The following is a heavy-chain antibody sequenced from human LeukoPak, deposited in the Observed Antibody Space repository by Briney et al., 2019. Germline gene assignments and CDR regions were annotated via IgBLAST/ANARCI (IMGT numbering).Heavy chain of an antibody. CDR3: AKVLSGGSHIDAFDM. CDR1: GFSFSDYG. J-gene: IGHJ3*02. V-gene: IGHV3-30*18. D-gene: IGHD2/OR15-2a*01. Sequence: PGGSLRLSCAASGFSFSDYGMHWVRQAPGKGLQWLAVILYDGSHKYYVDSVKGRFTISRDNSKNMVYLQMNSLRTEDTAVYFCAKVLSGGSHIDAFDMWGQGTRVTVSS. CDR2: ILYDGSHK.